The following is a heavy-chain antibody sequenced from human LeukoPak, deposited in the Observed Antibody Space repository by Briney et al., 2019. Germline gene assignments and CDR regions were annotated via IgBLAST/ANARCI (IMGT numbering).Heavy chain of an antibody. CDR1: GGSISSYY. J-gene: IGHJ5*02. CDR2: ISYSGST. Sequence: PSETLSLTCTVSGGSISSYYWSWIRQPPGKGLEWIGYISYSGSTNYNPSLKSRVTISVDTSKNQFSLKLSSVTAADTAVYYCARGLEGAGRGWFDPWGQGTLVTVSS. V-gene: IGHV4-59*01. D-gene: IGHD1-26*01. CDR3: ARGLEGAGRGWFDP.